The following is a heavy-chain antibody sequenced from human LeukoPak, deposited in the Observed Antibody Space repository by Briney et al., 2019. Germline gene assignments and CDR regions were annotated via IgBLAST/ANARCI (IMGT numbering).Heavy chain of an antibody. CDR1: GFTFSSYA. CDR2: ISGSGGST. D-gene: IGHD2-2*01. V-gene: IGHV3-23*01. CDR3: AKDLAILGYCSSTSCEFDY. J-gene: IGHJ4*02. Sequence: GGSLRLSCAASGFTFSSYAMSWVRQAPGKGLEWVSAISGSGGSTYYADSVKGRFTISRDNSKNTLYLQMNSLRAEDTAIYYCAKDLAILGYCSSTSCEFDYWGQGTLVTVSS.